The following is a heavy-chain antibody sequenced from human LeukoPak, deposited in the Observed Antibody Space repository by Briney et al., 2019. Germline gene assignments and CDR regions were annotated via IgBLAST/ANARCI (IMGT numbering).Heavy chain of an antibody. J-gene: IGHJ4*02. D-gene: IGHD4-17*01. V-gene: IGHV3-21*01. CDR1: GFTFSSYS. CDR2: ISSSSSYI. CDR3: ARDGAYGAYFDY. Sequence: GGSLRPSCAASGFTFSSYSMNWVRQAPGKGLEWVSSISSSSSYIYYADSVKGRFTISRDNAKNSLYLQMNSLRAEDTAVYYCARDGAYGAYFDYWGQGTLVTVSS.